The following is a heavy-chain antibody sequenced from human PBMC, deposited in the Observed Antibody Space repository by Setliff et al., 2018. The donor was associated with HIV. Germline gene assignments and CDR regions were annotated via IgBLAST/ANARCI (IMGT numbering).Heavy chain of an antibody. Sequence: ASVKVSCKASGNTFSSHYMHWVRQAPGKGLEWMGRINPNTGDTNYAQKFQDRVTMTRDTSINTAYMELSRLRSDDTAVYYCAREYDVLTGYYISAFDIWGQGTMVTVSS. CDR2: INPNTGDT. CDR3: AREYDVLTGYYISAFDI. D-gene: IGHD3-9*01. V-gene: IGHV1-2*06. CDR1: GNTFSSHY. J-gene: IGHJ3*02.